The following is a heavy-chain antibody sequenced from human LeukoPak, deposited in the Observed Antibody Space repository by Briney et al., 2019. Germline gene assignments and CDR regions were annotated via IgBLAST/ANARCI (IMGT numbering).Heavy chain of an antibody. CDR1: GGSISSGGYY. CDR2: VHYSGST. Sequence: SQTLSLTCTVSGGSISSGGYYWSWIRQHPGKGLEWIGYVHYSGSTYYNPSLKSRLTISVDTSKNQFSLKLSSVTAADTAVYYCARDRDPNSSGWYGLDYGMDVWGQGTTVTVSS. D-gene: IGHD6-19*01. J-gene: IGHJ6*02. V-gene: IGHV4-31*03. CDR3: ARDRDPNSSGWYGLDYGMDV.